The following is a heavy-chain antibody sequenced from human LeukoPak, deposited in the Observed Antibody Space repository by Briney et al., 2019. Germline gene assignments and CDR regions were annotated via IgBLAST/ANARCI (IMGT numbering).Heavy chain of an antibody. D-gene: IGHD2-8*01. CDR2: IYYSGST. CDR1: GGSISSYY. J-gene: IGHJ4*02. CDR3: ARMGVPIK. V-gene: IGHV4-59*01. Sequence: SETLSLTCTVSGGSISSYYRSWIRQPPGKGLEWIGYIYYSGSTNYNPSLKSRVTISVDTSKSQFSLKLSSVTAADTAVYYCARMGVPIKWGQGTLVTVSS.